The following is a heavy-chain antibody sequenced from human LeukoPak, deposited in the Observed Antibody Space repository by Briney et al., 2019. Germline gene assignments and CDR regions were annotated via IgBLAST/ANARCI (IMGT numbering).Heavy chain of an antibody. Sequence: GGSLRLSCAASGFTFSSYAMSWVRQAPGKGLEWVSTISASGVSTFYADSVKGRFTISRDNSKNTLYLQMNSLRAEDTAIYYCAKRSVSGSYFFDYWGQGALVTVSS. V-gene: IGHV3-23*01. J-gene: IGHJ4*02. CDR1: GFTFSSYA. CDR3: AKRSVSGSYFFDY. CDR2: ISASGVST. D-gene: IGHD1-26*01.